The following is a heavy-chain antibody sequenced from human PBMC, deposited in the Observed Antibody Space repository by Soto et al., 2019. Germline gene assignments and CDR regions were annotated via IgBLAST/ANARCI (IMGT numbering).Heavy chain of an antibody. CDR3: VRQGIGARHGLVDV. CDR1: GDSIGTYN. CDR2: IYSNGGT. D-gene: IGHD3-10*01. J-gene: IGHJ6*02. Sequence: QVQLQASGPGLVKPSDTLSLTCTVSGDSIGTYNWGWIRQPPGKRLEWIGYIYSNGGTSYNPALKSGVPISADTSTKPCSLRLISVTAADPAVYYCVRQGIGARHGLVDVWGPGTTVSVSS. V-gene: IGHV4-59*08.